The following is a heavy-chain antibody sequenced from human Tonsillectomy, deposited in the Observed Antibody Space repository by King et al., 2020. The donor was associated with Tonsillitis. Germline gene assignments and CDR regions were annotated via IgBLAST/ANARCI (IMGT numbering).Heavy chain of an antibody. V-gene: IGHV3-23*04. Sequence: VQLVESGGGLVQPGGSLRLSCAASGFTFSSYAMSWVRQAPGKGLEWVSGISGSGDSTYYADSVKGRFTISRDNSKNTLYLQMNSLRAEDTAVYYCAKDRVTELWSGLDEGPYGMDVWGQGTTVTVSS. J-gene: IGHJ6*02. CDR1: GFTFSSYA. D-gene: IGHD5-18*01. CDR2: ISGSGDST. CDR3: AKDRVTELWSGLDEGPYGMDV.